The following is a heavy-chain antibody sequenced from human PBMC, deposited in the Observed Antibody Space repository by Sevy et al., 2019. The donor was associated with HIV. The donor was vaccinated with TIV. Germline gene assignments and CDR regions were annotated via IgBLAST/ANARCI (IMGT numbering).Heavy chain of an antibody. V-gene: IGHV3-21*01. D-gene: IGHD6-19*01. CDR1: GFTFSSYS. J-gene: IGHJ4*02. CDR2: ISSSSSYI. CDR3: ARDSPGYSSGWYY. Sequence: GGSLRLSCAASGFTFSSYSMNWVRQAPGEGLEWVSSISSSSSYIYYADSVKGRFTISRDNAKNSLYLQMNSLRAEDTAVYYCARDSPGYSSGWYYWGQGTLVTVSS.